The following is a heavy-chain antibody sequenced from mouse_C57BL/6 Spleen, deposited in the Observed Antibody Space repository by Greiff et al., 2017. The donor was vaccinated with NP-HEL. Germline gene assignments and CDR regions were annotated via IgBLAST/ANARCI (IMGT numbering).Heavy chain of an antibody. CDR1: GFTFSDYG. V-gene: IGHV5-17*01. D-gene: IGHD3-2*02. J-gene: IGHJ4*01. Sequence: EVQVVESGGGLVKPGGSLKLSCAASGFTFSDYGMHWVRQAPEKGLEWVAYISSGSSTIYYADTVKGRFTISRDNAKNTLFLQMTGLRSEDTAMYYCARELRLRYAMDYWGQGTSVTVSS. CDR3: ARELRLRYAMDY. CDR2: ISSGSSTI.